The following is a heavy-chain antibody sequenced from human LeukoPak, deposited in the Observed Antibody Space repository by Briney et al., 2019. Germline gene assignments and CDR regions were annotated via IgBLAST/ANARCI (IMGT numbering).Heavy chain of an antibody. D-gene: IGHD5-12*01. CDR3: ASPRGHAASYDYYFDY. J-gene: IGHJ4*02. CDR2: IYYSGST. Sequence: SETLSLTCTVSGGSISSSSYYWGWIRQPPGNGLEWIGSIYYSGSTYYNPSLKSRVTISVDTSKNQFSLKLSSVTAADTAVYYCASPRGHAASYDYYFDYWGQGTLVTVSS. V-gene: IGHV4-39*01. CDR1: GGSISSSSYY.